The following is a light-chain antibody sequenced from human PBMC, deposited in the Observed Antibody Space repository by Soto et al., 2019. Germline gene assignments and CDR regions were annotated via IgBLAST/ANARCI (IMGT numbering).Light chain of an antibody. J-gene: IGLJ3*02. Sequence: QSVLTRPPSMSGAPGQRVTISCTGSSSDIGAGYDVHWYQQFPGTAPKLLIYSNINRPSGVPDRFSGSKSGTSASLAITGLQAEDEADYYCQSYDSSLGGSKGVFGGGTKLTVL. CDR2: SNI. V-gene: IGLV1-40*01. CDR1: SSDIGAGYD. CDR3: QSYDSSLGGSKGV.